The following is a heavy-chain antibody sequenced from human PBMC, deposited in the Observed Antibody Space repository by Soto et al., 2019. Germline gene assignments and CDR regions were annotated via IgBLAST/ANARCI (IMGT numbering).Heavy chain of an antibody. D-gene: IGHD3-10*01. Sequence: SETLSLTCTVSGGSVSSGSYYWSWIRQHPGKGLEWIGYIYYSGSTNYNPSLKSRVTISVDTSKNQFSLKLSSVTAADTAVYYCARVSFYYGSGSYYNTYWGQGTLVTVSS. CDR3: ARVSFYYGSGSYYNTY. CDR1: GGSVSSGSYY. J-gene: IGHJ4*02. V-gene: IGHV4-61*01. CDR2: IYYSGST.